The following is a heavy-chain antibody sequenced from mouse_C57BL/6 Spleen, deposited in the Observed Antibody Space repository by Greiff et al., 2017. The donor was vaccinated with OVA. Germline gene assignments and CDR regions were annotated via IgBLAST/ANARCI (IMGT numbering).Heavy chain of an antibody. V-gene: IGHV1-82*01. CDR1: GYAFSSSW. CDR2: IYPGDGDP. J-gene: IGHJ2*01. Sequence: QVHVKQSGPELVKPGASVKISCKASGYAFSSSWMNWVKQRPGKGLEWIGRIYPGDGDPKYNGKFKGKATLTADKSSSTAYMQLSSLTAEDSAVYFWTKDYGSYYFDYWGQGTPLTVSS. D-gene: IGHD1-1*01. CDR3: TKDYGSYYFDY.